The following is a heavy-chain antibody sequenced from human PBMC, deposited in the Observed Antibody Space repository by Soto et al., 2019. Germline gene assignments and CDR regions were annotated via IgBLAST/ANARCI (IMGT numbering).Heavy chain of an antibody. J-gene: IGHJ4*02. V-gene: IGHV3-23*01. Sequence: EVQLLESGGGLVQPGGSLRLSCAASGFTFSSYAMSWVRQAPGKGLEWVSAISGSGGSTYYADSVKGRFTISRDNSKNTLYLQMNSLRAEDTAVYYCARSVGRTTVTILGYWGQGTLVTVSS. CDR1: GFTFSSYA. CDR2: ISGSGGST. CDR3: ARSVGRTTVTILGY. D-gene: IGHD4-17*01.